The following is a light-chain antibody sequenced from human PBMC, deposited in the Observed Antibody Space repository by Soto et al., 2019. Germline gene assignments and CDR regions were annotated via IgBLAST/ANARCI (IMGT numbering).Light chain of an antibody. CDR1: SSDVGSYNL. Sequence: QSALTQPASVSGSPGRSITISCTGTSSDVGSYNLVSWYQQHPGKAPKLMIYEVSKRPSGVSNRFSGSKSGNTASLTISGLQAEDEADYYCCSYAGSSTFVVFCGGTKLTVL. V-gene: IGLV2-23*02. CDR2: EVS. J-gene: IGLJ2*01. CDR3: CSYAGSSTFVV.